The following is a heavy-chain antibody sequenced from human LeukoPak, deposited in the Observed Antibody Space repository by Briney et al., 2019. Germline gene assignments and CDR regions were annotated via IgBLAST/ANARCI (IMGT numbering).Heavy chain of an antibody. CDR2: ISSISSYI. J-gene: IGHJ6*03. V-gene: IGHV3-21*01. Sequence: GGSLRLSCEASGFNFNDYTMNWVRQAPGKGLEWVSSISSISSYIYYADSVKGRFTISRDNAKKSLYLQMNSLRVEDMGVYYCAREGLVDYYVDVWGKGTTVTVSS. D-gene: IGHD6-6*01. CDR1: GFNFNDYT. CDR3: AREGLVDYYVDV.